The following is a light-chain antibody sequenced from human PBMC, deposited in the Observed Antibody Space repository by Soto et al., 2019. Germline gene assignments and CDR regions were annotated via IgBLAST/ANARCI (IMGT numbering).Light chain of an antibody. J-gene: IGKJ4*01. CDR1: QSVSSY. CDR3: QQRSNWELT. CDR2: DAS. V-gene: IGKV3-11*01. Sequence: EIVLTQSPATLSLSPGERATLSCRARQSVSSYLAWYQQKPCQAPRLLIYDASNRAPGIPARFSGSGSGTDFTLTISSLEPEDFVVYYCQQRSNWELTFGGGTRVEIK.